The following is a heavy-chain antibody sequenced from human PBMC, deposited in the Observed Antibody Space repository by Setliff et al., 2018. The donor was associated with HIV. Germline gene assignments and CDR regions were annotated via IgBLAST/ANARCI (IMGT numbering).Heavy chain of an antibody. CDR1: GGSISSSSYY. CDR3: ARLYYDFWSGYYSFGRERAFDI. V-gene: IGHV4-39*01. CDR2: IYYSGST. J-gene: IGHJ3*02. D-gene: IGHD3-3*01. Sequence: KPSETLSLTCTVSGGSISSSSYYWGWIRQPPGKGLEWIGSIYYSGSTYYNPSLKSRVTISVDTSKNQFSLELSSVTAADTAVYYCARLYYDFWSGYYSFGRERAFDIWGQGTMVTVSS.